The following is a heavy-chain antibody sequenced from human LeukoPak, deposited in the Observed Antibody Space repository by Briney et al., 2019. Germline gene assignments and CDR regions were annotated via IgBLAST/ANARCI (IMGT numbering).Heavy chain of an antibody. CDR1: GYTFTRYG. CDR3: ARDFFHGHCAGLSCLLLDY. Sequence: ASVKVSCKASGYTFTRYGISWVRQAPGQGLEWMGWISTNNGDTNSAQKCHDRVTMTTDTSTSTAYMELRSLRSDDTAVYYCARDFFHGHCAGLSCLLLDYWGQGSLVTASS. V-gene: IGHV1-18*01. J-gene: IGHJ4*02. CDR2: ISTNNGDT. D-gene: IGHD2-15*01.